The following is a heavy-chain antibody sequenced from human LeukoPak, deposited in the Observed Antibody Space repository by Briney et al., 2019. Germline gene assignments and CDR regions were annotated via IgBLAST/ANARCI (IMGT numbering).Heavy chain of an antibody. D-gene: IGHD5-18*01. V-gene: IGHV3-53*01. CDR2: IYSGGST. Sequence: PGGSLRLSCAASGFTDSCNYMSCLRQAPGKGREWVSVIYSGGSTYYADSVKGRFTISRDNSKNTLYLQMNSLRAEDTAVYYCARFTDTKGFDYWGQGTLVTVSP. CDR3: ARFTDTKGFDY. J-gene: IGHJ4*02. CDR1: GFTDSCNY.